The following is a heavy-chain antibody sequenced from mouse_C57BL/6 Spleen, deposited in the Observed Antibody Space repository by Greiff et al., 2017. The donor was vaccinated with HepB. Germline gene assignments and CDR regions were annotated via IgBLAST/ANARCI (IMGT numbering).Heavy chain of an antibody. J-gene: IGHJ4*01. CDR2: IYPGSGST. V-gene: IGHV1-55*01. D-gene: IGHD2-4*01. CDR3: ARSVYDYDEAMDY. Sequence: VQLQQPGAELVKPGASVKMSCKASGYTFTSYWITWVKQRPGQGLEWIGDIYPGSGSTNYNEKFKSKATLTVDTSSSTAYMQLRSLTSEDAAVYYCARSVYDYDEAMDYWGQGTSVTVSS. CDR1: GYTFTSYW.